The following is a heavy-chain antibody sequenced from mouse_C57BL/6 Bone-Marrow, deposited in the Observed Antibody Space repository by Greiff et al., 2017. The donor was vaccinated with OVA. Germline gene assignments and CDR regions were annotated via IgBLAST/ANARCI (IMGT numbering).Heavy chain of an antibody. CDR2: IRNKANNHAT. V-gene: IGHV6-6*01. Sequence: EVQVVESGGGLVQPGGSMKLSCAASGFTFSDAWMDWVRQSPEKGLEWVAEIRNKANNHATYYAESVKGRFTISRDDSKSSVYLQMNSLRAEDTGIYYCTRRYYYGSSYAMGYWGQGTSVTVSS. CDR3: TRRYYYGSSYAMGY. J-gene: IGHJ4*01. CDR1: GFTFSDAW. D-gene: IGHD1-1*01.